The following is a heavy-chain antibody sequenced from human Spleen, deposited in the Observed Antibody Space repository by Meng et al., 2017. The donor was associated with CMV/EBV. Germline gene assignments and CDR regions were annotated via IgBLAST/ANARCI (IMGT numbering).Heavy chain of an antibody. D-gene: IGHD3-9*01. CDR3: AREGRYYDILTGYRDYYGMDV. CDR1: GDSLRSSRHH. Sequence: SETLSLTCAVSGDSLRSSRHHWGWLRQPPGQGLEWIGNIYDTGSTFYNPSLESRVIISTDTSKNQFSLRLHSVTAADTAVYYCAREGRYYDILTGYRDYYGMDVWGQGTTVTVSS. J-gene: IGHJ6*02. CDR2: IYDTGST. V-gene: IGHV4-39*07.